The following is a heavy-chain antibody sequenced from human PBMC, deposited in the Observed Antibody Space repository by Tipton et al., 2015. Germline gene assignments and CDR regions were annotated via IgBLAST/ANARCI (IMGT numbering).Heavy chain of an antibody. J-gene: IGHJ5*02. D-gene: IGHD6-6*01. CDR2: IYYSGTT. CDR3: ARGVTTIVPHWFDP. Sequence: TLSLTCTVSGGSMYSFYWSWMRQPPGKGLEWIGHIYYSGTTNYNPSLKSRVTISADMSNNQFSLKLTSVTAADTAVYYCARGVTTIVPHWFDPWGQGILVTVSS. CDR1: GGSMYSFY. V-gene: IGHV4-59*01.